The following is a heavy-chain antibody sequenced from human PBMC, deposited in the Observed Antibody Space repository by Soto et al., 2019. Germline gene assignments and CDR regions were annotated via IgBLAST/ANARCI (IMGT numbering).Heavy chain of an antibody. CDR3: ARARAVAGKDDSYYYYYYMDV. D-gene: IGHD6-19*01. V-gene: IGHV1-2*04. Sequence: ASVKVSCKASGYTFTGYYMHWVRQAPGQGLEWMGWINPNSGGTNYAQKFQGWVTMTRDTSISTAYMELSRLRSDDTAVYYCARARAVAGKDDSYYYYYYMDVWGKGTTVTVSS. J-gene: IGHJ6*03. CDR1: GYTFTGYY. CDR2: INPNSGGT.